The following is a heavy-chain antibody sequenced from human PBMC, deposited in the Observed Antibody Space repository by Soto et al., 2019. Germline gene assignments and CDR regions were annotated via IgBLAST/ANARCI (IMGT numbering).Heavy chain of an antibody. V-gene: IGHV3-7*01. CDR3: ARVGIYYGSGSYTGRPNYYMDV. CDR1: GFTFSSYW. J-gene: IGHJ6*03. CDR2: IKQDGSEK. Sequence: GGSLRLSCAASGFTFSSYWMSWVRQAPGKGLEWVANIKQDGSEKYYVDSVKGRFTISRDNAKNSLYLQMNSLRAEDTAVYYCARVGIYYGSGSYTGRPNYYMDVWGKGTTVTVSS. D-gene: IGHD3-10*01.